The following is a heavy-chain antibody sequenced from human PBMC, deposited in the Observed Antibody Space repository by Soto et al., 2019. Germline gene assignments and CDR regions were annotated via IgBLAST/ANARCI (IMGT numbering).Heavy chain of an antibody. CDR3: AKGGETNRGFSFFDY. J-gene: IGHJ4*02. CDR1: GFTFSNYA. V-gene: IGHV3-23*01. Sequence: PGRSLRLSCAASGFTFSNYAMSWVRQAPGKGLEWVSAVSAGSSGTYYADSVKGRFTISRDNSKNAFYLQLNSLRAEDTAVYYCAKGGETNRGFSFFDYWGQGALVTVSS. D-gene: IGHD3-10*01. CDR2: VSAGSSGT.